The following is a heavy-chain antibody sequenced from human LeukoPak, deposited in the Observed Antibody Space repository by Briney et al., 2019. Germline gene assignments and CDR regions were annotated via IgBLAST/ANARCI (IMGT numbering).Heavy chain of an antibody. V-gene: IGHV3-7*01. Sequence: QPGGSLRLSCVAPGLTLSNYWMSWARQSPGKGLEWVANIYLDGSRAYYVDSVKGRFTISRDNAKNSLFLQMNSLSAEDTAVYYCGRAGPVTKDHFMDVWGKGTTVTVSS. CDR3: GRAGPVTKDHFMDV. CDR2: IYLDGSRA. J-gene: IGHJ6*03. CDR1: GLTLSNYW. D-gene: IGHD2-2*01.